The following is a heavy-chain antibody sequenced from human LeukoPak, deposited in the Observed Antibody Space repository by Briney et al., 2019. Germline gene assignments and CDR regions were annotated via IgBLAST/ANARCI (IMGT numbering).Heavy chain of an antibody. CDR2: IGTAGDT. D-gene: IGHD1-26*01. CDR3: ARDLREHGVFDI. CDR1: GFTFSSYD. V-gene: IGHV3-13*01. Sequence: GGSLRLSCAASGFTFSSYDMHWVRQATGKGLEWVSAIGTAGDTYYPGSVKGRFTISRENAKNSLYLQMNSLRAEDTAVYYCARDLREHGVFDIWGQGTMVTVSS. J-gene: IGHJ3*02.